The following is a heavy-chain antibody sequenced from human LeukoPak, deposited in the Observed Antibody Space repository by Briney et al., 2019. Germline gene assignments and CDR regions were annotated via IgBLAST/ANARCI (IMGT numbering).Heavy chain of an antibody. Sequence: SETLSLTCTVSGGSISSGAYYWSWIRQHPGKGLEWIGYIYYSGSTYYNPSFRSRVTISVDTSKNQFSLKLSSVTAADTAVYYCARGGNSKASDYWGQGTLVTVSS. D-gene: IGHD4-23*01. V-gene: IGHV4-31*03. CDR1: GGSISSGAYY. J-gene: IGHJ4*02. CDR2: IYYSGST. CDR3: ARGGNSKASDY.